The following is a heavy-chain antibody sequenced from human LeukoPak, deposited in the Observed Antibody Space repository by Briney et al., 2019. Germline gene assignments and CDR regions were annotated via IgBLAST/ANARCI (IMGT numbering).Heavy chain of an antibody. CDR1: GYTFTSYA. D-gene: IGHD6-19*01. CDR3: ARWAVAGTASPEYYFDY. J-gene: IGHJ4*02. Sequence: EASVKVSCKASGYTFTSYAMHWVRQAPGQRLEWMGWINAGNGNTKYSQKFQGRVTITRDTSASTAYMELSSLRSEDTAVYYCARWAVAGTASPEYYFDYWGQGILVTVSS. CDR2: INAGNGNT. V-gene: IGHV1-3*01.